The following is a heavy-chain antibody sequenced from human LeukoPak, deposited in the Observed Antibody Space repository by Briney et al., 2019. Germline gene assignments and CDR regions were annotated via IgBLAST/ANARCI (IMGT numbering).Heavy chain of an antibody. D-gene: IGHD6-13*01. CDR1: GYSISSSYY. CDR2: FFHSGTT. Sequence: KPSETLSLTCTVSGYSISSSYYWGWIRQSPGKGLEWIGSFFHSGTTYYNPSLKSRVTTSIDTSKNQFSLKLSSVTAADTAVYYCARSYSSSFASFDYWGQGTLVTVSS. J-gene: IGHJ4*02. CDR3: ARSYSSSFASFDY. V-gene: IGHV4-38-2*02.